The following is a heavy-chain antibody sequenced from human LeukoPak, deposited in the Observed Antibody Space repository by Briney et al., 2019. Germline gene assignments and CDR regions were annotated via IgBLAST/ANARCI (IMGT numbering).Heavy chain of an antibody. Sequence: GGSLRLSCATSGFTFSNYWMHWVRQAPGRGLVWVSRINSGGSNTIYADSVKGRFTISRDNAKNTLLLQMNSLRAEDTAVYFCAGGLTNSYSYTVDYWGQGTLVTVSS. CDR3: AGGLTNSYSYTVDY. CDR2: INSGGSNT. J-gene: IGHJ4*02. D-gene: IGHD3-16*01. V-gene: IGHV3-74*01. CDR1: GFTFSNYW.